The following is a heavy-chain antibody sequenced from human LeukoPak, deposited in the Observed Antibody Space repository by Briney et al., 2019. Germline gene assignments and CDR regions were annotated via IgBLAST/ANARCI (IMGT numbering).Heavy chain of an antibody. V-gene: IGHV1-46*01. CDR1: GYTSTSYY. Sequence: GASVKVSRKASGYTSTSYYMHWVRQAPGQGLEWMGIINPSGGSTSYAQKFQGRVTMTRDTSTSTVYMELSSLRSEDTAVYYCARDHRDYGSGSAYNWFDPWGQGTLVTVSS. D-gene: IGHD3-10*01. CDR2: INPSGGST. J-gene: IGHJ5*02. CDR3: ARDHRDYGSGSAYNWFDP.